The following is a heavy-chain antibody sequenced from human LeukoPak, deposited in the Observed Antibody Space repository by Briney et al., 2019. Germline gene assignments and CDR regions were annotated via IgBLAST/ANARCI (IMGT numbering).Heavy chain of an antibody. D-gene: IGHD3-22*01. Sequence: SETLSLTCTVSGGSISSYYWSWIRQPPGKGLEWIGYIYYSGSTNYNPSLESRVTISVDTSKNQFSLKLSSVTAADTAVYYCARVDYYDSSGLDYWGQGTLVTVSS. CDR3: ARVDYYDSSGLDY. CDR2: IYYSGST. V-gene: IGHV4-59*01. CDR1: GGSISSYY. J-gene: IGHJ4*02.